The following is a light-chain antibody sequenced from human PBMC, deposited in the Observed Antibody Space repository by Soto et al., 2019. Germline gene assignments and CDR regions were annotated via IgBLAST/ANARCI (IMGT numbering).Light chain of an antibody. Sequence: LTQPASVYGSPGPSIPISCSRTSSDLGSYNHVAWYQQFPGKSPKLMIYAVSDRPPGVSDRFSGSKSGITASLTISGLQTEDEADYYCISYTDRQSYLFGTGTKGTVL. V-gene: IGLV2-14*03. CDR3: ISYTDRQSYL. CDR1: SSDLGSYNH. J-gene: IGLJ1*01. CDR2: AVS.